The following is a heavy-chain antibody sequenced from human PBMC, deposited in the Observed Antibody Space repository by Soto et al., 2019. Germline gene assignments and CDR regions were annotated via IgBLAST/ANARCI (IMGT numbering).Heavy chain of an antibody. CDR1: GFSLSNAGLG. CDR3: ASTYSASWYWFDP. CDR2: IFSNDEK. D-gene: IGHD6-13*01. Sequence: QVTVKESGPVLVKPTETLTLTCTVSGFSLSNAGLGVSWIRQPPGKALEWLAHIFSNDEKSYSTSLKSRLTISKDTSNSQVVLTMANMDPVDTATYYCASTYSASWYWFDPWGQGTLVTFSS. V-gene: IGHV2-26*04. J-gene: IGHJ5*02.